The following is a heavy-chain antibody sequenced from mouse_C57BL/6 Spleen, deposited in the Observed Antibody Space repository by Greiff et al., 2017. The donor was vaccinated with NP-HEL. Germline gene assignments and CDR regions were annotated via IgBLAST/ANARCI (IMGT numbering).Heavy chain of an antibody. Sequence: EVKLMESGGGLVQPGGSLSLSCAASGFTFTDYYMSWVRQPPGKALEWLGFIRNKANGYTTEYSASVKGRFTISRDNSQSILYLQMNALRAEDSATYYCARSARMDYWGQGTSVTVSS. CDR2: IRNKANGYTT. J-gene: IGHJ4*01. V-gene: IGHV7-3*01. CDR3: ARSARMDY. CDR1: GFTFTDYY.